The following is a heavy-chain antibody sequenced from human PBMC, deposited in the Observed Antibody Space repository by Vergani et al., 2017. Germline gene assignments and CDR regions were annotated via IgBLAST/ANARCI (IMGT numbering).Heavy chain of an antibody. J-gene: IGHJ4*02. D-gene: IGHD3-22*01. CDR2: IDWNDQT. Sequence: QVTLKESGPALVKPTQTLTLTCTFSGFSLNTYGMHVTWIRQPPGKALEWLARIDWNDQTYYTTSLRTRITISKDTSKNQVALTMTNIDPVDTATYYCTRTLSDIRGYFIDYWGQGTLVTVSS. V-gene: IGHV2-70*04. CDR3: TRTLSDIRGYFIDY. CDR1: GFSLNTYGMH.